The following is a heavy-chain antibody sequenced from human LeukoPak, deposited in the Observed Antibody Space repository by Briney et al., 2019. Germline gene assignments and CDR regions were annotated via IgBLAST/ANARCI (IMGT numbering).Heavy chain of an antibody. Sequence: QSGGSLRLSCAAPGFTVSSNYMSWVRQAPGKGLEWVSIIYSGGSTFYADSVKGRFTISRDNSKNTLYLQMNSLRAEDTAVYYCARGGSYLSAFDIWGQGTMVTVSS. J-gene: IGHJ3*02. CDR2: IYSGGST. CDR3: ARGGSYLSAFDI. V-gene: IGHV3-53*01. D-gene: IGHD1-26*01. CDR1: GFTVSSNY.